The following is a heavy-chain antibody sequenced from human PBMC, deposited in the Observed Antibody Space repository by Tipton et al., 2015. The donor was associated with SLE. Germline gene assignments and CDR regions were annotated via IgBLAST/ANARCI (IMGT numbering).Heavy chain of an antibody. CDR1: GGSISSYY. CDR2: IYTSGST. J-gene: IGHJ6*02. V-gene: IGHV4-4*08. CDR3: ARDALKGMDV. Sequence: TLSLTCTVSGGSISSYYWSWIRQPPGKGLEWIGYIYTSGSTNYNPSLKSRVTISVDTSKNQFSLKLSSVTAADTAVYYCARDALKGMDVWGQGTTVTVSS.